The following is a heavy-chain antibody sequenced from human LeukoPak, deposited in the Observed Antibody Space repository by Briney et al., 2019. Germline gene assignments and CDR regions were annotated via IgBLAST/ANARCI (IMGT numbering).Heavy chain of an antibody. CDR2: IYYSGST. V-gene: IGHV4-59*01. Sequence: SETLFLTCTVSGGSISSYYWSWIRQPPGKGLEWIGYIYYSGSTNYNPSLKSRVTISVDTSKNQFSLKLSSVTAADTAVYYCARESMTTVTDYYYMDVWGKGTTVTVSS. D-gene: IGHD4-11*01. CDR3: ARESMTTVTDYYYMDV. J-gene: IGHJ6*03. CDR1: GGSISSYY.